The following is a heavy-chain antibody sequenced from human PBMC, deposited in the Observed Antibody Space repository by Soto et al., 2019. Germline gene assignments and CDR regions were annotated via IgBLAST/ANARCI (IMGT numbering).Heavy chain of an antibody. CDR3: ARGYCSSTSCYSLDY. D-gene: IGHD2-2*01. V-gene: IGHV1-2*02. J-gene: IGHJ4*02. CDR2: INPNSGGT. CDR1: GYTFTGYY. Sequence: EVSVKVSCKASGYTFTGYYMHWVRQAPGQGLEWMGWINPNSGGTNYSQKFQGRGTITRDTSASTAYMELSSLRSEDTAVYYCARGYCSSTSCYSLDYWGQGTLVTVSS.